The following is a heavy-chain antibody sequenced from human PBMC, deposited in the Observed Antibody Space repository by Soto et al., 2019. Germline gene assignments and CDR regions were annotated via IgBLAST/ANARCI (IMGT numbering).Heavy chain of an antibody. J-gene: IGHJ3*02. CDR2: ILVGGST. D-gene: IGHD1-1*01. CDR1: GFTCSRYD. Sequence: PGGSLRLSCAASGFTCSRYDMSWVRQAPGKGLEWVSTILVGGSTHYPDSVKGRLTISRDNSKNTVFLQMNSLTPGDTAVYYCAKATATVGGAFDICGQGTVVTVSS. V-gene: IGHV3-23*01. CDR3: AKATATVGGAFDI.